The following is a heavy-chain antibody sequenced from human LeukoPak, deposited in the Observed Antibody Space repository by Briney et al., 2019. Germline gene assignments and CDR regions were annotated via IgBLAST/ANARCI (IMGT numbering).Heavy chain of an antibody. V-gene: IGHV1-18*01. J-gene: IGHJ5*02. Sequence: ASVKVSCKASGYTFTTYGISWVRQAPGQGLEWMGYIITYNGNTNYAQKLQGRVTMTTDTSTSTAYMELRSLGSDDTAVYYCARDTKRSRARWENLGIDPWGQGTLVTVSS. CDR2: IITYNGNT. CDR1: GYTFTTYG. CDR3: ARDTKRSRARWENLGIDP. D-gene: IGHD3-16*01.